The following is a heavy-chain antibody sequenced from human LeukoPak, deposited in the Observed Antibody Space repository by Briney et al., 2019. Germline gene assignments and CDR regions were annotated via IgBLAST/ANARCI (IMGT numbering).Heavy chain of an antibody. J-gene: IGHJ1*01. CDR2: IYTSGST. Sequence: PSETLSLTCTVSGGSISSYYWSWIRQPAGKGLEWIGRIYTSGSTNYNPSLKSRVTMSVDTSKNQFSLKLSSVTAADTAVYYCAREEGYCSGGSCYHLEYFQHWGQGTLVTVSS. CDR1: GGSISSYY. D-gene: IGHD2-15*01. CDR3: AREEGYCSGGSCYHLEYFQH. V-gene: IGHV4-4*07.